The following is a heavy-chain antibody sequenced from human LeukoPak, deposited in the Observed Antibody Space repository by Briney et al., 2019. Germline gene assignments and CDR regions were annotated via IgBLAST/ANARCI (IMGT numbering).Heavy chain of an antibody. Sequence: GGSLRLSCAASGFTFSSYAMSWVRQAPGKGLEWVSAISGSGGATYYADSVEGRFTISRDNSKNTLYLQMNSLRAEDTAVYYCAKDTSGSYFTGDYWGQGTLVTVSS. V-gene: IGHV3-23*01. D-gene: IGHD3-22*01. J-gene: IGHJ4*02. CDR2: ISGSGGAT. CDR1: GFTFSSYA. CDR3: AKDTSGSYFTGDY.